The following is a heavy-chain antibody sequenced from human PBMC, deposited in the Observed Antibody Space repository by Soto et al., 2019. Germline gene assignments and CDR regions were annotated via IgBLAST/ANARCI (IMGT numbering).Heavy chain of an antibody. CDR3: ARAASHGSSWYFCFDP. D-gene: IGHD6-13*01. Sequence: QVQLVQSGSEVKMPGSSVTVSCKTSGGTFSRHAINWVRQAHGQGLEWMGGIIPMFGTTNYAQKFKGRVTISADESTSTAYRELSSLRSEDAAVYYCARAASHGSSWYFCFDPWGQGTLVTVSS. J-gene: IGHJ5*02. CDR2: IIPMFGTT. V-gene: IGHV1-69*01. CDR1: GGTFSRHA.